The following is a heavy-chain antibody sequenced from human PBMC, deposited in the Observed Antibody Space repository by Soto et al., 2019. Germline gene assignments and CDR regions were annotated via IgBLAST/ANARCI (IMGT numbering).Heavy chain of an antibody. CDR3: PHCRGESCHGGYFGMDV. V-gene: IGHV3-74*01. CDR1: GFTFSGYW. CDR2: INSDGTTT. J-gene: IGHJ6*02. D-gene: IGHD2-15*01. Sequence: GGSLRLFCVGAGFTFSGYWIRWVRQSPGKSLVWVSRINSDGTTTAYADSVKGRFTISRDNSKNTLFLQMTSLRADDTAVYYCPHCRGESCHGGYFGMDVWGQGTTVTVSS.